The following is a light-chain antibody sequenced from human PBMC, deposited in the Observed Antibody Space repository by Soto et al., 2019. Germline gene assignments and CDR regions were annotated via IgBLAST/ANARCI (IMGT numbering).Light chain of an antibody. CDR3: QQYNNWRPVT. J-gene: IGKJ3*01. Sequence: EVVMTLSIVTLSASRKERATXSCRASQRVSSKLAWYQQKPGQAPRLLIYGPSTRATGIPARFSGGGSGTEFTLTIRSLQSEDFAVYYCQQYNNWRPVTF. CDR1: QRVSSK. V-gene: IGKV3-15*01. CDR2: GPS.